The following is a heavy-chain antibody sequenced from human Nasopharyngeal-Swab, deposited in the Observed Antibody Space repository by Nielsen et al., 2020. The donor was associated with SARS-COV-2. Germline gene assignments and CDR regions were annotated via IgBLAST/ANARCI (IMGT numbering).Heavy chain of an antibody. Sequence: SETLSLTSTVSGGSTSSYYWSWIRQPPGKGLERIGYIYYSGSTYYNPSLKSRVTISVDTSKNQFSLKLSSVTAADTAVYYCARPDSSSSWSWFDPWGQGTLVTVSS. D-gene: IGHD6-6*01. CDR3: ARPDSSSSWSWFDP. CDR1: GGSTSSYY. V-gene: IGHV4-59*04. J-gene: IGHJ5*02. CDR2: IYYSGST.